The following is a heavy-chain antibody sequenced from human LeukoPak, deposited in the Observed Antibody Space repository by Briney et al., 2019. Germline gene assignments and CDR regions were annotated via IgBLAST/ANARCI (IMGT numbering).Heavy chain of an antibody. CDR1: GFTFGSYA. V-gene: IGHV3-23*01. CDR2: ISGSSGST. Sequence: GGSLRLSCAASGFTFGSYAMSWVRQAPGKGLEWVSLISGSSGSTFYTDSVKGRFTVSRDNSKNTLYLQMNSLRADDTAVYFCAKKGGTLLRPYYFDYWGQGTLVTVSS. D-gene: IGHD2-15*01. J-gene: IGHJ4*02. CDR3: AKKGGTLLRPYYFDY.